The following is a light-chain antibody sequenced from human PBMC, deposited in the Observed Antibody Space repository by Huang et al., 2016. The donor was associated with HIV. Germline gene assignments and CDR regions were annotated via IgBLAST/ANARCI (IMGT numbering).Light chain of an antibody. CDR2: GAS. Sequence: EIVLTQSPGTLSLSPGDRATPSCRASQFVSNSYVAWYQHKPGQSPRLLIYGASMRASGIPDRFSGSGFGTDFPLTISRLEPDDFAVYFCQQCGSPTWTFGQGTKVEIK. CDR1: QFVSNSY. CDR3: QQCGSPTWT. V-gene: IGKV3-20*01. J-gene: IGKJ1*01.